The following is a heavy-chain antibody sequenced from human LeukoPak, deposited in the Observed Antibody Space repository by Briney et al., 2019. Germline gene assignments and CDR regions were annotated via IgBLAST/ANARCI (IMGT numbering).Heavy chain of an antibody. Sequence: GGSLRLSCAASGFTFSSYGMHWVRQAPGKGLEWVAVIWYDGSNKYYADSVKGRFTISRDNSKNTLYLQMNSLRAEDTAVYYCARDSSGWAPDYWGQGTLVTASS. J-gene: IGHJ4*02. CDR3: ARDSSGWAPDY. V-gene: IGHV3-33*01. CDR1: GFTFSSYG. D-gene: IGHD6-19*01. CDR2: IWYDGSNK.